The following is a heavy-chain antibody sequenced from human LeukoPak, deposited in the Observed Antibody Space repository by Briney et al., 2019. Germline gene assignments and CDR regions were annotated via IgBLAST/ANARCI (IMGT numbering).Heavy chain of an antibody. Sequence: PSETLSLTCTVSGGSISSGSYFWSWIRQPAGKGLEWIGRIYTSGSTNYNPSLKSRVTISVDTSKNEFSLKLSSVTAADTAVYYCAKGGSWNAFDIWGQGTMVTVSS. D-gene: IGHD1-26*01. V-gene: IGHV4-61*02. CDR2: IYTSGST. J-gene: IGHJ3*02. CDR1: GGSISSGSYF. CDR3: AKGGSWNAFDI.